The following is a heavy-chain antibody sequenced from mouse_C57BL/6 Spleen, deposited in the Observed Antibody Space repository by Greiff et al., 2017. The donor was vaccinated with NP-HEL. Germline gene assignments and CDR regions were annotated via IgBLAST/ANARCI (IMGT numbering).Heavy chain of an antibody. CDR3: TGYSNYDRYFDV. V-gene: IGHV14-1*01. D-gene: IGHD2-5*01. Sequence: EVQLQQSGAELVRPGASVKLSCTASGFNIKDYYMHWVKQRPEQGLEWIGRIAPEDGDTEYAQKFQGKATMTADTSSNTAYLQLSSLTSEDPAVYYCTGYSNYDRYFDVWGTGTPVTVSS. CDR2: IAPEDGDT. J-gene: IGHJ1*03. CDR1: GFNIKDYY.